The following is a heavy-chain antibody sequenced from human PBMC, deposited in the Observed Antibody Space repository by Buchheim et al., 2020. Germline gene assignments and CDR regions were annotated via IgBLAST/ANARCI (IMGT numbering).Heavy chain of an antibody. CDR3: ARGWFDP. CDR2: ISYDGSNK. CDR1: GFTFSSYA. V-gene: IGHV3-30*04. J-gene: IGHJ5*02. Sequence: QVQLVESGGGVVQPGRSLRLSCAASGFTFSSYAMHWVRQAPGKGLERVAVISYDGSNKYYADSVKGRFTISRDNSKNTLYLQMNSLRAEDTAVYYCARGWFDPWGQGTL.